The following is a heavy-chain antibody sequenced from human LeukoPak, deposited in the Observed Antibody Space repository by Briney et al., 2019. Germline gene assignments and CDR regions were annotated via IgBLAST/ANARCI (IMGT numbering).Heavy chain of an antibody. D-gene: IGHD5-18*01. V-gene: IGHV6-1*01. CDR3: ARSXRYTFDY. CDR1: GDSVSSNSAV. J-gene: IGHJ4*02. CDR2: TYYRSKWRD. Sequence: SQTLSLTCAISGDSVSSNSAVWNWIRQSPSRGLEWLGKTYYRSKWRDDSAVSVRGRVTITPDTSKNQFSLQLSSVTPEDTALYXCARSXRYTFDYWGQGILVTVSS.